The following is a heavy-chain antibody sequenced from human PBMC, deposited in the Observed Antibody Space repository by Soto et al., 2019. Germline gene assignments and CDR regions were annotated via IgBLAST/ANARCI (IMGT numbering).Heavy chain of an antibody. V-gene: IGHV1-18*01. D-gene: IGHD2-15*01. CDR1: GYTFTSYG. CDR2: LSAYNGNT. Sequence: QVQLVQSGAEVKKPGASVKVSCKASGYTFTSYGISWVRQAPGPGLEWMGWLSAYNGNTNYAQKLQGRVTMTTDTAPRPAYMELRSLRSDDTAVYYCARGYCSGRSCDPLGYWGQGTLVNVS. J-gene: IGHJ4*02. CDR3: ARGYCSGRSCDPLGY.